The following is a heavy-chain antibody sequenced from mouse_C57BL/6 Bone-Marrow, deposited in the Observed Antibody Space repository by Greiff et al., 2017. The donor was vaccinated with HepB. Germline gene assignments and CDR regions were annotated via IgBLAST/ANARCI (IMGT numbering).Heavy chain of an antibody. J-gene: IGHJ2*01. D-gene: IGHD1-2*01. Sequence: QVQLQQSGAELARPGASVKLSCKASGYTFTSYGISWVKQRTGQGLEWSGEIYPRSGNTYYNEKFKGKATLTADKSSSTAYMELRSLTSEDSAVYFCARGGHYGIAGDYWGQGTTLTVSS. CDR1: GYTFTSYG. CDR3: ARGGHYGIAGDY. CDR2: IYPRSGNT. V-gene: IGHV1-81*01.